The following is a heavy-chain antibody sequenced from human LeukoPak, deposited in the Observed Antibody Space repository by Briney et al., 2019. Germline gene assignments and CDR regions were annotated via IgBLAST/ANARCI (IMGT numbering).Heavy chain of an antibody. CDR1: GFTFSSYS. D-gene: IGHD1-26*01. CDR3: ARDLIVGARTYYYYMDV. J-gene: IGHJ6*03. CDR2: ISSSSSTI. Sequence: GGSLRLSCAASGFTFSSYSMNWVRQAPGKGLEWVSYISSSSSTIYYADSVKGRFTTSRDNAKNSLYLQMNSLRAEDTAVYYCARDLIVGARTYYYYMDVWGKGTTVTVSS. V-gene: IGHV3-48*01.